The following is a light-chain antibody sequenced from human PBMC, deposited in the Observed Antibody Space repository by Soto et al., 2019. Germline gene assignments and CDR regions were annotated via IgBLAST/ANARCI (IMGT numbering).Light chain of an antibody. V-gene: IGKV1-9*01. CDR2: AAF. CDR1: QSISSY. CDR3: QQLKSYPIT. Sequence: DIQMTQSPSSLSASVGGRVTITCRASQSISSYLNWYQQKPGKAPNLLIYAAFTLQSGVPSRFSGSGSGTEFTLTISSLQPEDFATYYCQQLKSYPITFGQGTRLEI. J-gene: IGKJ5*01.